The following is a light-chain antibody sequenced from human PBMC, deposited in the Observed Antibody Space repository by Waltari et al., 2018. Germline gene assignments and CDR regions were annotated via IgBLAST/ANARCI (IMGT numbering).Light chain of an antibody. CDR3: LQYNSYPWT. Sequence: DIQMTQSPSALSASIGDRITLTCRASQTIGPWLAWHQQKPGKAPKLLIYKASNLQTGVPSRFSGSGSGTEFTFTISSLQPDDFVTYYCLQYNSYPWTFGQGTKVEVK. J-gene: IGKJ1*01. CDR2: KAS. CDR1: QTIGPW. V-gene: IGKV1-5*03.